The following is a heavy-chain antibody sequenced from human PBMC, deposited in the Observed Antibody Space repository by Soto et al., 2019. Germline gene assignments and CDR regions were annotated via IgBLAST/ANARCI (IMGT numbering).Heavy chain of an antibody. CDR2: ISAHNGNT. J-gene: IGHJ4*02. D-gene: IGHD1-1*01. V-gene: IGHV1-18*01. CDR1: GYTFTSYG. Sequence: QVHLVQSGAEVKKPGASVKVSCKCSGYTFTSYGSTWVRQAPGQGLEWVGWISAHNGNTDYAQKLQGRVTVTSDTSTSTAYMELRSLGSDDTAVYYCARGRYGDYWGQGALVTVSS. CDR3: ARGRYGDY.